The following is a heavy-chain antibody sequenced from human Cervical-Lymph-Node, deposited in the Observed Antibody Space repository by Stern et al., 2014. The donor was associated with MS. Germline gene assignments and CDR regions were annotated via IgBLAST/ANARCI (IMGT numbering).Heavy chain of an antibody. CDR2: ISSTSTYI. V-gene: IGHV3-21*01. J-gene: IGHJ4*02. CDR1: GFTFRNYT. CDR3: TRARRGFDY. Sequence: EVQLVESGGGLVKPGGSLRLSCAVSGFTFRNYTMNWVRQAPGKGLEWVSSISSTSTYIYDADSVKGRFTISRDNAKNSRYLQMNSLRAEDTAVYYCTRARRGFDYWGQGTLVTVSS.